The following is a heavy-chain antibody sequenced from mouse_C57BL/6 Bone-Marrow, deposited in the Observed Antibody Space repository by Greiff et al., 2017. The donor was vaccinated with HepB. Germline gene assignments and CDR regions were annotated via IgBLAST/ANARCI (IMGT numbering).Heavy chain of an antibody. CDR2: IYPGSGNT. Sequence: QVQLQQSGAELVRPGASVKLSCKASGYTFTDYYINWVKQRPGQGLEWIARIYPGSGNTYYNEKFKGKATLTAEKSSSTAYMQLSSLTSEDSAVYFCARYYGYFDVWGTGTTVTVSS. CDR3: ARYYGYFDV. J-gene: IGHJ1*03. CDR1: GYTFTDYY. V-gene: IGHV1-76*01.